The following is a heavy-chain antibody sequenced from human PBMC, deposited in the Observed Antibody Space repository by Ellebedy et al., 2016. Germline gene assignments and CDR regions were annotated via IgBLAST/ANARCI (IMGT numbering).Heavy chain of an antibody. CDR1: GFTFGDYA. D-gene: IGHD5-12*01. CDR3: TRAQWKGATIEGPGY. CDR2: IRSKAYGGTT. Sequence: GGSLRLXXTASGFTFGDYAMSWFRQAPGKGLEWVGFIRSKAYGGTTEYAASVKGRFTISRDDSKSIAYLQMNSLKTEDTAVYYCTRAQWKGATIEGPGYWGQGTLVTVSS. J-gene: IGHJ4*02. V-gene: IGHV3-49*03.